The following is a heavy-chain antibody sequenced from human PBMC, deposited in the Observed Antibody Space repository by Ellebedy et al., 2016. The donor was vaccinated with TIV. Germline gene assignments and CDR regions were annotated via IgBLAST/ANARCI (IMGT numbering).Heavy chain of an antibody. CDR2: INHSGST. J-gene: IGHJ4*02. D-gene: IGHD3-10*01. V-gene: IGHV4-34*01. CDR1: GGSFSGYY. Sequence: MPSETLSLTCAVYGGSFSGYYWSWIRQPPGKGLEWIGEINHSGSTNYNPSLKSRVTISVDTSKNQFSLKLSSVTAADTAVYYGASGHYKPFDYWGQGTLVTVSS. CDR3: ASGHYKPFDY.